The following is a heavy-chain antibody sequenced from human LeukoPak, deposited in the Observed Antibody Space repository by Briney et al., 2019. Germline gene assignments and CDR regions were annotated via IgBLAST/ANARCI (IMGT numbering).Heavy chain of an antibody. J-gene: IGHJ3*02. CDR3: ARGGPGAVAGSDAFDI. V-gene: IGHV3-21*01. CDR2: ISSSGSYI. CDR1: GFTFSSYS. D-gene: IGHD6-19*01. Sequence: GGSLRLSCAASGFTFSSYSMNWVRQAPGKGLEWVSSISSSGSYIYYADSVKGRFTISRDNAKNSLYLQMNSLRAEDTAVYYWARGGPGAVAGSDAFDIWGQGTMVTVSS.